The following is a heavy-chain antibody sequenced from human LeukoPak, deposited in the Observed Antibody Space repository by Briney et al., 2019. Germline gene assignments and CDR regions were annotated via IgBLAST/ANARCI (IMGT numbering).Heavy chain of an antibody. D-gene: IGHD2-2*02. CDR1: GYTFTGYY. CDR2: INPNSGGT. Sequence: ASVKVSCKASGYTFTGYYMHWVRQAPGQGLEWMGWINPNSGGTNYAQKFQGRVTMTRDTSISTAYMELSSLRSEDTAVYYCARDVQVVPAAIWTWSVTIFDYWGQGTLVTVSS. V-gene: IGHV1-2*02. J-gene: IGHJ4*02. CDR3: ARDVQVVPAAIWTWSVTIFDY.